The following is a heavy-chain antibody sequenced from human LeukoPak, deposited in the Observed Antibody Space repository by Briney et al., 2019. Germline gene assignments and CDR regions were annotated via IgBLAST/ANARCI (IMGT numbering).Heavy chain of an antibody. Sequence: SSETLSLTCTVSGGSISSYYWSWIRQSPGKGLEWIGEINHSGSTNYNPSLKSRVTISVDTSQYQFSLKLRSVTAADTAVYYCARWQQWLRYYFDYWGQGTLVTVSS. CDR2: INHSGST. CDR1: GGSISSYY. J-gene: IGHJ4*02. D-gene: IGHD6-19*01. CDR3: ARWQQWLRYYFDY. V-gene: IGHV4-34*01.